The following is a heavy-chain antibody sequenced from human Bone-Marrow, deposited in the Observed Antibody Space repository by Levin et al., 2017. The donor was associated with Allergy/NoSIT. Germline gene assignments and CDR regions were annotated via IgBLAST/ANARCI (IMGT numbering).Heavy chain of an antibody. J-gene: IGHJ4*02. D-gene: IGHD6-19*01. CDR2: TNPNGGST. CDR3: ARGVRTSGWYVY. CDR1: GYTFNSYY. Sequence: GESLEISCKASGYTFNSYYIHWLRQAPGQRPEWMGVTNPNGGSTTYSQNFRGRISINTDMSTSTVYMELSSLRSEDTAVYLCARGVRTSGWYVYWGQGTLVTVSS. V-gene: IGHV1-46*02.